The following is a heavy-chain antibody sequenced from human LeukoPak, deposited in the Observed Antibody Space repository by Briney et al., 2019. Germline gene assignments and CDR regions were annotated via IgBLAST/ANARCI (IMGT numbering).Heavy chain of an antibody. CDR2: ISYDGSNK. CDR3: ARGAGGYYYYYYMDV. D-gene: IGHD1-14*01. V-gene: IGHV3-30*03. Sequence: PGGSLRLSCAASGFTFSSYGMHWVRQAPGKGLEWVAVISYDGSNKYYADSVKGRLTISRDNSKNTLYLQMNSLRAEDTAVYYCARGAGGYYYYYYMDVWGKGTTVTVSS. CDR1: GFTFSSYG. J-gene: IGHJ6*03.